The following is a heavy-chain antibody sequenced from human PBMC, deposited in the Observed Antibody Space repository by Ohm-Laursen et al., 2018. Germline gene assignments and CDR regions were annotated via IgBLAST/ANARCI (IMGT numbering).Heavy chain of an antibody. J-gene: IGHJ4*02. CDR2: IYSGGST. V-gene: IGHV3-66*01. CDR1: GFTFSSYW. D-gene: IGHD5-24*01. CDR3: ARGPSGTATIG. Sequence: SLRLSCAASGFTFSSYWMHWVRQAPGKGLEWVSFIYSGGSTYYADSVKGRFTISRDNSKNTLYLQMNSLRAEDTAVYYCARGPSGTATIGRGQGTLVTVSS.